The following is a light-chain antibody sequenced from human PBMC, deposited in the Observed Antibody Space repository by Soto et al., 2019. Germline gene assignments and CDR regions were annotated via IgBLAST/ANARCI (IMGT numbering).Light chain of an antibody. CDR1: TLGKKY. J-gene: IGLJ2*01. CDR2: EDR. V-gene: IGLV3-1*01. CDR3: QAWDSVTSHVV. Sequence: SYELTQPPSVSVSPGQTASITCSGDTLGKKYASWYQQKPGQSPVLVIYEDRKRPSGIPERFSGSNSGNTATLTISGAQTMDEADYYCQAWDSVTSHVVFGGGTNLTVL.